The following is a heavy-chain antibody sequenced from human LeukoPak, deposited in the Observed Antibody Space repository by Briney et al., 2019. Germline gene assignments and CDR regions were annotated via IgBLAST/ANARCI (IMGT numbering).Heavy chain of an antibody. J-gene: IGHJ6*03. D-gene: IGHD6-13*01. CDR3: AKDMRSSSWYPENYYYYMDV. Sequence: GGSLRLSCAASGLTFDDYAMHWVRQAPGKGLEWVSLISWDGGSTCYADSVKGRFTISRDNSKNSLYLQMNSLRAEDTALYYCAKDMRSSSWYPENYYYYMDVWGKGTTVTVSS. CDR2: ISWDGGST. V-gene: IGHV3-43D*03. CDR1: GLTFDDYA.